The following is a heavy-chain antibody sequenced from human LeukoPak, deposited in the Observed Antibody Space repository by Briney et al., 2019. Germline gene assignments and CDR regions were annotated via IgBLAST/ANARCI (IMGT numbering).Heavy chain of an antibody. CDR2: ISYDGSNK. CDR1: GFTFSSYA. J-gene: IGHJ4*02. Sequence: GGSLRLSCAASGFTFSSYAMHWVRQAPGKGLEWVAVISYDGSNKYYADSVKGRFTISRDNSKNTLYLQMNSLRAEDTAVYYCARGVIVVVPAAIFEPFDYWGQGTLVTVSS. CDR3: ARGVIVVVPAAIFEPFDY. D-gene: IGHD2-2*01. V-gene: IGHV3-30-3*01.